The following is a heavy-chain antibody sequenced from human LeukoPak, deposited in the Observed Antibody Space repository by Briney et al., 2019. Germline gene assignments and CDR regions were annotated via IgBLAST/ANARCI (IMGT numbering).Heavy chain of an antibody. J-gene: IGHJ6*02. Sequence: SETLSLTCTVSGGSISSYYWSWIRQPPGKGLEWIGYIYYSGSTDYNPSLKSRVTISVDTSKNQFSLKLSSVAAADTAVYYCARHGPLYEYFYYNMDVWGQGTTVTVSS. CDR3: ARHGPLYEYFYYNMDV. D-gene: IGHD5/OR15-5a*01. CDR2: IYYSGST. V-gene: IGHV4-59*08. CDR1: GGSISSYY.